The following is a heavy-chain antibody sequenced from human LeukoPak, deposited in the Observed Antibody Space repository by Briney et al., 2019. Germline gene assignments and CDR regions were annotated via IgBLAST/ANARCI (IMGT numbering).Heavy chain of an antibody. D-gene: IGHD3-22*01. V-gene: IGHV3-53*01. CDR3: ASTPYYYDSSGYYGHHDY. Sequence: PGGSLRLSCAASGFTVSSNYMSWVRQAPGKGLEWVSVTYSGGSTYYADSVKGRFTISRDNSKNTLYLQMNSLRAEDTAVYYCASTPYYYDSSGYYGHHDYWGQGTLVTVSS. J-gene: IGHJ4*02. CDR2: TYSGGST. CDR1: GFTVSSNY.